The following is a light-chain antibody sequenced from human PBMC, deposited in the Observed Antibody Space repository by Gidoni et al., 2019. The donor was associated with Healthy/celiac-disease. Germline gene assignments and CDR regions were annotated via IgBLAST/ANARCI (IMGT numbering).Light chain of an antibody. V-gene: IGKV3-20*01. CDR2: GAS. CDR1: QSVSSSY. CDR3: QQNGSSLRT. Sequence: EIVLTQSPGPLSLSPGERATLSCRASQSVSSSYLAWYQQKPGQAPRLIIYGASSRATGIPDRFSGGGAGTDFTLTISRLEHEDVAVYYCQQNGSSLRTFGQGTKVEIK. J-gene: IGKJ1*01.